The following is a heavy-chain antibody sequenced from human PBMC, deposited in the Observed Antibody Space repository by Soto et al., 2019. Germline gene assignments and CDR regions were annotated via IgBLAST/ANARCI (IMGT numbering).Heavy chain of an antibody. CDR3: TRLGDSPAGGQIPFDY. CDR1: GFTLSDFA. CDR2: TRSRHNTYAT. V-gene: IGHV3-73*01. J-gene: IGHJ4*02. D-gene: IGHD6-13*01. Sequence: GGSLRLSCAASGFTLSDFAIHWVRQASGRGLEWVGRTRSRHNTYATAYAASVKGRFILSRDDSKNTACLQMNSLKTEDTAVYYCTRLGDSPAGGQIPFDYWGLGTLVTVSS.